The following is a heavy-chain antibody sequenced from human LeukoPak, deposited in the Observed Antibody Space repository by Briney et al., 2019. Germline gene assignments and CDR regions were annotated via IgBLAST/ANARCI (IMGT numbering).Heavy chain of an antibody. CDR3: ARGRGYSGYVANWFDP. Sequence: TSETLSLTCTVSGGSISSSSYYWGWIRQPPGKGLEWIGSIYYSGSTNYNPSLKSRVTISVDTSKNQFSLKLSSVTAADTAVYYCARGRGYSGYVANWFDPWGQGTLVTVSS. CDR1: GGSISSSSYY. CDR2: IYYSGST. J-gene: IGHJ5*02. V-gene: IGHV4-39*07. D-gene: IGHD5-12*01.